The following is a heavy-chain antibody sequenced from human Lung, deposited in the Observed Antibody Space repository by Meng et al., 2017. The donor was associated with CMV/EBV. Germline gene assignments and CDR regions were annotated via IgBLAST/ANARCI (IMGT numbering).Heavy chain of an antibody. CDR3: ARGNIVGATLDY. J-gene: IGHJ4*02. CDR1: GYTFTSYD. V-gene: IGHV1-8*01. D-gene: IGHD1-26*01. CDR2: MNPNSGNT. Sequence: SVXVSCKASGYTFTSYDINWVRQATGQGLEWMGWMNPNSGNTGYAQKFQGRVTMTRNTSISTAYMELSSLRSEDTAVYYCARGNIVGATLDYWGQGTLVTAS.